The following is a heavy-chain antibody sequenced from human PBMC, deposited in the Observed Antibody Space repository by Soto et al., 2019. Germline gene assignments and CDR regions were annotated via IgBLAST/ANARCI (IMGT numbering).Heavy chain of an antibody. CDR3: ARVSGEYRDY. D-gene: IGHD3-10*01. CDR1: GFTFSSYT. J-gene: IGHJ4*02. CDR2: ITGGGNYI. Sequence: ESGGGLVKPGESLRLSCAASGFTFSSYTMNWVRQAPEKGLEWVSSITGGGNYIFYADSVKGRFTISRDSAKNSLYLQMSDLRAEDTAVYYCARVSGEYRDYWGQGTLVTVSS. V-gene: IGHV3-21*01.